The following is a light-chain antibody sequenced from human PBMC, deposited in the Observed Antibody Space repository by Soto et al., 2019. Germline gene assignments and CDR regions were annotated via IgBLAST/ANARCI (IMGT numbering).Light chain of an antibody. Sequence: ATLSCRASQSVSSNLAWYQQKPGQAPRLLIYGASSRATGIPDRFSGSGSGTDFTLTISRLEPEDFAVYYCQQYGSSPTTFGQGTKVDI. CDR1: QSVSSN. V-gene: IGKV3-20*01. J-gene: IGKJ1*01. CDR2: GAS. CDR3: QQYGSSPTT.